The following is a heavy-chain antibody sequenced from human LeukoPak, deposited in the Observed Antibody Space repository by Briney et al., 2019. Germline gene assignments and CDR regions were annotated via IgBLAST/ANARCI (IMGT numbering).Heavy chain of an antibody. Sequence: SETLSLTCTVSGGSISSSAYYWGWIRQPPGQGLEWIGNIYYSGTAYYNPSLRSRVTISVDTSKNQFSLKLSSVNAADTAVYYCARLKEFQNIFDCWGQGTLVTVSS. CDR3: ARLKEFQNIFDC. V-gene: IGHV4-39*01. J-gene: IGHJ4*02. CDR2: IYYSGTA. D-gene: IGHD1/OR15-1a*01. CDR1: GGSISSSAYY.